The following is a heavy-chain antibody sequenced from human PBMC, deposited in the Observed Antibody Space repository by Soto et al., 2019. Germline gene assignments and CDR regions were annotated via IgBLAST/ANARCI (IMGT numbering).Heavy chain of an antibody. CDR3: FCCRVRIATAIQFDP. CDR1: VYSVSSNSAA. Sequence: SQTLSLTCAISVYSVSSNSAAWNWIRQSPSRGLECLGRTYYRSKWYNDYAVSVKSRITINPDTSKNQFSLQLNSVTPEDTAVYYCFCCRVRIATAIQFDPLGDATLVT. V-gene: IGHV6-1*01. D-gene: IGHD6-13*01. J-gene: IGHJ5*02. CDR2: TYYRSKWYN.